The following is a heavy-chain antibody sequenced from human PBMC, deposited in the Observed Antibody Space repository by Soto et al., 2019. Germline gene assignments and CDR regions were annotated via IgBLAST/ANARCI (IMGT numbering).Heavy chain of an antibody. J-gene: IGHJ4*02. CDR3: ARDNGDNRGFGPFAG. V-gene: IGHV3-74*01. CDR1: GFTFSSSW. Sequence: EVQLVESGGALVQPGGSLRLTCEASGFTFSSSWMHWVRQAPGKRPVWVSRIIRDGRSTSYADSVKGRFTISRDNGKNTLYLQMNSLGAEDTAVYYCARDNGDNRGFGPFAGWGQGTLVIVSS. D-gene: IGHD4-17*01. CDR2: IIRDGRST.